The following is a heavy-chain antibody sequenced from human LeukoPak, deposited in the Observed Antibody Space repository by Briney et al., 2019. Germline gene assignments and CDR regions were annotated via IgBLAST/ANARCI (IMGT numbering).Heavy chain of an antibody. Sequence: GASVKVSCKASGYTFTGYYMHWVRQAPGQGLEWMGWINPNSGGTNYAQKFQGRVTMTRDTSISTAYMELSRLRSDDTAVYYCARDLLTMVRGVIITAFDYWGQGTLVTASS. CDR3: ARDLLTMVRGVIITAFDY. J-gene: IGHJ4*02. CDR2: INPNSGGT. V-gene: IGHV1-2*02. CDR1: GYTFTGYY. D-gene: IGHD3-10*01.